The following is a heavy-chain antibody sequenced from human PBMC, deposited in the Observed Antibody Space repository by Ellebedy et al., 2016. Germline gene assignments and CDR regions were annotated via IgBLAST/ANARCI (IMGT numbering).Heavy chain of an antibody. CDR2: ISGGGSST. Sequence: GESLKISCAASGFSFINYAMTWVRQPPGKGLEWVSGISGGGSSTSYADSVKGRFTISRDNSENTLFLQMNSLRAEDTAVYYCAKRMLGYEGMFDCWGQGTVVTVSS. CDR1: GFSFINYA. V-gene: IGHV3-23*01. J-gene: IGHJ4*02. CDR3: AKRMLGYEGMFDC. D-gene: IGHD3-22*01.